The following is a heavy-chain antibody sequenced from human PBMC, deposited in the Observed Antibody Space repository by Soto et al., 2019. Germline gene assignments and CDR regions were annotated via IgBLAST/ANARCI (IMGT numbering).Heavy chain of an antibody. J-gene: IGHJ3*02. V-gene: IGHV3-48*02. Sequence: GGSLRLSCAASGFTFSSYSMNWVRQAPGKGLEWVSYISSSSSTIYYADSVKGRFTISRDNAKNSLYLQMNSLRDEDTAVYYCARVVLWPPSRGAFDIWGQGTMVTVSS. CDR3: ARVVLWPPSRGAFDI. D-gene: IGHD2-21*01. CDR2: ISSSSSTI. CDR1: GFTFSSYS.